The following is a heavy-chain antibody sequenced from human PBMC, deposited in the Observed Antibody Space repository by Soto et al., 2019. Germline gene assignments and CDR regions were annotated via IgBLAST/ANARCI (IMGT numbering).Heavy chain of an antibody. CDR2: IYSGGTT. V-gene: IGHV3-66*01. D-gene: IGHD3-10*01. CDR3: ASGASGNYR. J-gene: IGHJ4*02. Sequence: EVQLVESGGGLVQPGGSLRLSCAASGFTVSSNYMTWVRQAPGKGLEWVSNIYSGGTTSYADSVKGRFTISRDNSKNKLFLQMNSLRDDDTAVYYCASGASGNYRWGQGTLVTVSS. CDR1: GFTVSSNY.